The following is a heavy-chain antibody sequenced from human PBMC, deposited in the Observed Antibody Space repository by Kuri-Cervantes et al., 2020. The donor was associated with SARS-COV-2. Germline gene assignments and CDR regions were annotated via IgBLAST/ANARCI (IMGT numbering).Heavy chain of an antibody. CDR3: ARANYYYDSSGWGCYFDY. CDR2: IYYSGST. Sequence: GSLRLSCTASGGSISSSSYYWGWIRQPPGKGLEWIGSIYYSGSTNYNPSLKSRVTISVDTSKNQFSLKLSSVTAADTAVYYCARANYYYDSSGWGCYFDYWGQGTLVTVSS. D-gene: IGHD3-22*01. CDR1: GGSISSSSYY. J-gene: IGHJ4*02. V-gene: IGHV4-39*07.